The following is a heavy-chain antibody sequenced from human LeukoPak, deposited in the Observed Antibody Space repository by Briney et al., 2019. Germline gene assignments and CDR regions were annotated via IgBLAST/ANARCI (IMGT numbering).Heavy chain of an antibody. V-gene: IGHV3-7*03. J-gene: IGHJ4*02. D-gene: IGHD1-26*01. CDR3: AKGPYSGSYFDY. CDR2: IKQDGSEK. Sequence: GGSLRLSCAASGFTFSSYWMSWVRQAPGKGLEWVANIKQDGSEKYYVDSVKGRFTISRDNAKNSLYLQMNSLRAEDTALYYCAKGPYSGSYFDYWGQGTLVTVSS. CDR1: GFTFSSYW.